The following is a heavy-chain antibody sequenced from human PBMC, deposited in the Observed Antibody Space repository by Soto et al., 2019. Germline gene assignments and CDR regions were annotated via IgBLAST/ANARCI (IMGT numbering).Heavy chain of an antibody. J-gene: IGHJ6*02. CDR3: ARGWWSCDGSGFPSLYAMDV. D-gene: IGHD3-22*01. CDR1: GFTFSKYW. Sequence: HPGGSLRLAWAASGFTFSKYWMSWVRQAPGKVLEWVANIKEDGSEKYYVDSVEGRFTISRDNAKNSLYLQMTSLRAEDTALYYCARGWWSCDGSGFPSLYAMDVWGQGTTVTVSS. V-gene: IGHV3-7*01. CDR2: IKEDGSEK.